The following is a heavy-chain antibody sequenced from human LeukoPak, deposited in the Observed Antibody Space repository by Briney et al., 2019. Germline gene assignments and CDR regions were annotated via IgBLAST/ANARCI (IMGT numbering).Heavy chain of an antibody. Sequence: SETLSLTCTVSGGSISSYYWSWIRQPPGKGLEWMGNIFSIGSTNYNPSLKSRVTISVDTSKNQFSLKLSSVTAADTAVYYCAREANLFTYYYDSSGPYYFDYWGQGTLDTVSS. D-gene: IGHD3-22*01. J-gene: IGHJ4*02. CDR2: IFSIGST. CDR1: GGSISSYY. V-gene: IGHV4-59*01. CDR3: AREANLFTYYYDSSGPYYFDY.